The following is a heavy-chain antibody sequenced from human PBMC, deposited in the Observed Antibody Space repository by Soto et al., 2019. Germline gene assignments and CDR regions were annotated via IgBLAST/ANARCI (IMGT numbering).Heavy chain of an antibody. Sequence: SLRLSWAATGISLNDYYMTWIRQAPGKGLEWSSYISSASSTIYYAHSVKGRFTISRDNAKNSLYLQMNSLRAEDTAVYYWPTSTGALATSLPYIFVYWGQRTLVTV. J-gene: IGHJ4*01. CDR1: GISLNDYY. D-gene: IGHD1-26*01. CDR3: PTSTGALATSLPYIFVY. V-gene: IGHV3-11*01. CDR2: ISSASSTI.